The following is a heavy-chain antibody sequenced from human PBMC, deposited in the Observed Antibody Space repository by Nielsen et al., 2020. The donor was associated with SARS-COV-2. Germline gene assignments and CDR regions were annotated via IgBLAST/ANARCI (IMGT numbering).Heavy chain of an antibody. D-gene: IGHD2-8*01. CDR2: ISGSGETT. J-gene: IGHJ6*02. CDR1: GFTFSRFA. CDR3: AKDSGNGPTAVKDYYYYHGMDV. Sequence: GESLKISCAASGFTFSRFAISWVRQAPGKGLEWVASISGSGETTHYADSVKGRFTIARDNSKETLYLQMNSLRVEDTAVYYCAKDSGNGPTAVKDYYYYHGMDVWGQGTTVSVSS. V-gene: IGHV3-23*01.